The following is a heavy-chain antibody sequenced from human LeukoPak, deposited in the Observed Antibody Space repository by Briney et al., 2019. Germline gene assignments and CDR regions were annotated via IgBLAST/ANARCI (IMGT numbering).Heavy chain of an antibody. J-gene: IGHJ4*02. CDR1: AGSISSYY. CDR2: IYYSGST. V-gene: IGHV4-59*08. Sequence: SETLSLTYTVSAGSISSYYWSWIRQPPGKGLEWIGYIYYSGSTNYNPSLKSRVTISVDTSKNQLSLKLSSVTAADTAVYYCARHYYGSGSTLDYWGQGTLVTVSS. D-gene: IGHD3-10*01. CDR3: ARHYYGSGSTLDY.